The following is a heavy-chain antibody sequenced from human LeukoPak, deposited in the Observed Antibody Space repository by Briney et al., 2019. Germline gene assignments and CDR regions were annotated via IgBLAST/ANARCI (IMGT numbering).Heavy chain of an antibody. Sequence: TSGGSLRLSCAASGFNFSSATMNWVRQAPGKALEWVSSLSGSGRLIWYAGSVKGRFTISRDNAANSLFLQMNSLRVEDTAVYCCARDLQTGLAFDAWGQGTVVAVSS. CDR3: ARDLQTGLAFDA. J-gene: IGHJ3*01. CDR1: GFNFSSAT. CDR2: LSGSGRLI. D-gene: IGHD7-27*01. V-gene: IGHV3-21*06.